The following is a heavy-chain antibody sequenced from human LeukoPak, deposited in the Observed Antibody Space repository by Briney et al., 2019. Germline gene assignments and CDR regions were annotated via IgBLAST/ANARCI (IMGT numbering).Heavy chain of an antibody. V-gene: IGHV4-59*01. CDR1: GGSISSYY. CDR2: IYYSGST. D-gene: IGHD3-3*01. Sequence: PSETLSLTCTVSGGSISSYYWSWIRQPPGKGLEWIGYIYYSGSTNYNPSLKSRVTISVDTSKNQFSLKLSSVTAADTAVYYCASIDFWSGYYNEQSWGQGTLVTVSS. J-gene: IGHJ5*02. CDR3: ASIDFWSGYYNEQS.